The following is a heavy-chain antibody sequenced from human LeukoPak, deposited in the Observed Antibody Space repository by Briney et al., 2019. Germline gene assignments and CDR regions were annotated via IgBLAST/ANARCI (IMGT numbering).Heavy chain of an antibody. D-gene: IGHD6-19*01. CDR3: AKDSYSTGWGGDWFDP. CDR1: GFTFSSYA. CDR2: ISSDGSNE. V-gene: IGHV3-30*18. Sequence: GGSLRLSCSASGFTFSSYAMSWVRQAPGKGLEWVAVISSDGSNEYYADSVKGRFTISRDNSKITLYLQMNSLRSEDTAVYYCAKDSYSTGWGGDWFDPWGQGTLVTVSS. J-gene: IGHJ5*02.